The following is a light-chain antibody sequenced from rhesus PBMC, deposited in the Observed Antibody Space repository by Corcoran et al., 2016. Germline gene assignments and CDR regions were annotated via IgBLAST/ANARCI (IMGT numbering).Light chain of an antibody. Sequence: DIQMTQSPSSLSASVGDRVTITCRASENVNNYLNWYQQKPGKAPKLLIYKASTLQSGVPSRFSGSGSGTDYTFTISGRQPEYVATYYCQHGYGTPYSFGQGTKVEIK. CDR2: KAS. CDR1: ENVNNY. J-gene: IGKJ2*01. V-gene: IGKV1-74*01. CDR3: QHGYGTPYS.